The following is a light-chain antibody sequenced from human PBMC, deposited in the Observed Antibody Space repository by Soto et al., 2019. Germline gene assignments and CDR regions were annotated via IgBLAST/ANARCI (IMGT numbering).Light chain of an antibody. CDR2: EVS. Sequence: QSALTQPPSASGSPGQSVTISCTGTSSDVGGYNFVSWYQQHPGKAPKLMIYEVSKRPSGVPDRFSGSKSGNTASLTVSGLQAEDEADYYCCSYAGSNIPVVFGGGTKVTVL. CDR3: CSYAGSNIPVV. V-gene: IGLV2-8*01. J-gene: IGLJ2*01. CDR1: SSDVGGYNF.